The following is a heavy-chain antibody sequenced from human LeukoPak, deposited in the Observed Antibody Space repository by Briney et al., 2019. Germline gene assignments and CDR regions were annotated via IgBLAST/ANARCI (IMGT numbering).Heavy chain of an antibody. D-gene: IGHD6-13*01. J-gene: IGHJ4*02. CDR2: ISTGSRTI. CDR1: GFTFTSYN. Sequence: PGGSLRLSCAASGFTFTSYNMNWVRQAPGKRLEWLSYISTGSRTIHYADSVKGRFTVSRDNAKNSLYLQMSSLRAEDTAFYYCARGAGGAAAGDFGYWGQGTLVTVSS. CDR3: ARGAGGAAAGDFGY. V-gene: IGHV3-48*04.